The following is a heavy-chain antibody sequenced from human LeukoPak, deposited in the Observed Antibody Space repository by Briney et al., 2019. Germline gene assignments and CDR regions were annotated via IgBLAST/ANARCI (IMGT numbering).Heavy chain of an antibody. CDR3: ARGRRYCSGGSCSYYFDY. J-gene: IGHJ4*02. D-gene: IGHD2-15*01. CDR2: INPNSGGT. CDR1: GYTFTGYY. Sequence: ASVKVSCKASGYTFTGYYMHWVRQAPGQGLEWMGWINPNSGGTNYAQKFQGRVTMTRNTSISTAYMELSSLRSEDTAVYYCARGRRYCSGGSCSYYFDYWGQGTLVTVSS. V-gene: IGHV1-2*02.